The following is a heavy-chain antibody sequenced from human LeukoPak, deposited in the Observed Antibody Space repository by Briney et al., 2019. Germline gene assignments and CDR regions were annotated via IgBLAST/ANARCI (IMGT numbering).Heavy chain of an antibody. J-gene: IGHJ4*02. CDR1: GGSISSGGYY. D-gene: IGHD6-13*01. CDR3: ARVDSSSWYNGVDY. V-gene: IGHV4-30-2*05. Sequence: SETLSLTCTVSGGSISSGGYYWSWIRQPPGKGLEWIGYIYHSGSTYYNPSLKSRVTISVDTSKNQFSLKLSSVTAADTAVYYCARVDSSSWYNGVDYWGQGTLVTVSS. CDR2: IYHSGST.